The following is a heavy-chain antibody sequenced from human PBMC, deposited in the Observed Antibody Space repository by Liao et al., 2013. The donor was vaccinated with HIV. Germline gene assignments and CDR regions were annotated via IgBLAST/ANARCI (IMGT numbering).Heavy chain of an antibody. Sequence: QVQLQQWGAGLLKPSETLSLTCAVHGGSFSIYSWSWIRQSPREGTGVDWGKYHHSGSANYNPSLKSRLTISLDTSNSQFSLNLTSVTAADTAVYYCARGKRAYYDFSLNYYMDVWGKGTTVTVSS. CDR1: GGSFSIYS. D-gene: IGHD3-3*01. CDR2: YHHSGSA. J-gene: IGHJ6*03. CDR3: ARGKRAYYDFSLNYYMDV. V-gene: IGHV4-34*01.